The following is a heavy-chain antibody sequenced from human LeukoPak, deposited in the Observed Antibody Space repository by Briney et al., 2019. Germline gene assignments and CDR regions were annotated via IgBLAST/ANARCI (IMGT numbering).Heavy chain of an antibody. D-gene: IGHD2-8*01. CDR2: ISYDGSNK. CDR1: GFTFSSSG. V-gene: IGHV3-30*18. CDR3: AKEYCSNSVCHSLDY. J-gene: IGHJ4*02. Sequence: PGRSLRLSCAASGFTFSSSGMHWVRQAPGKGLEWVAVISYDGSNKYYADSVKGRFTFYRDNSKNTLYLQMNSLRAEDTAVYYCAKEYCSNSVCHSLDYWGQGTLLTVSS.